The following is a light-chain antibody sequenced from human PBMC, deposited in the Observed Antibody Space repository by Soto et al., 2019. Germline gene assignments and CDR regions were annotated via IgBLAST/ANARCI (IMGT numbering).Light chain of an antibody. J-gene: IGLJ2*01. CDR1: SSNVGSYTL. CDR2: EVT. V-gene: IGLV2-23*02. CDR3: CSYAGSYVV. Sequence: QSALTQPASVSGSPEQSITISCTGTSSNVGSYTLVSWYQQHPGKAPKLIIYEVTERPSGVSNRFSGSKSGNTASLTISGLQAEDEADYYCCSYAGSYVVFGGGNKLTVL.